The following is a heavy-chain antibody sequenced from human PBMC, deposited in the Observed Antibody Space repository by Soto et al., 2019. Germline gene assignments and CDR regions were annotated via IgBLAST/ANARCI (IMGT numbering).Heavy chain of an antibody. D-gene: IGHD6-13*01. J-gene: IGHJ6*02. CDR2: IWYDGSNK. Sequence: GGSLRLSCAASGFTFSSYGMHWVRQAPGKGLEWVAVIWYDGSNKYYADSVKGRFTISRDNSKNTLYLQMNSLRAEDTAVYYCARGWEAAAHHYGMVFWGSGTTVTVSS. V-gene: IGHV3-33*01. CDR1: GFTFSSYG. CDR3: ARGWEAAAHHYGMVF.